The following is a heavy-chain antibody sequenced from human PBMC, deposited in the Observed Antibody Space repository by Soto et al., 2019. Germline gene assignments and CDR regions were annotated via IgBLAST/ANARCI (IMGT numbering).Heavy chain of an antibody. V-gene: IGHV3-66*01. CDR2: IYSGGST. CDR3: AKETVEYYFDY. CDR1: GFTVSSNY. D-gene: IGHD3-3*01. Sequence: PGGSLRLSCAASGFTVSSNYMSWVRQAPGKGLEWVSVIYSGGSTYYADSVKGRFTISRDNSKNTLYLQMNSLRGEDTAVYYCAKETVEYYFDYWGQGTLVTVSS. J-gene: IGHJ4*02.